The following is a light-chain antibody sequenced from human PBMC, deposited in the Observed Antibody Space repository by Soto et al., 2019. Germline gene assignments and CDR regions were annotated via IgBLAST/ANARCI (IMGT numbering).Light chain of an antibody. CDR3: HQYNNWPCT. V-gene: IGKV3-15*01. Sequence: MTQSPSSLSASVGDRVTITCRASQSISSHLAWYQQKPGQAPRLLIYAASTRATGIPVRFSGSGSETEFTLTIRSLQSEDSALYYCHQYNNWPCTFGQGTKVDIK. CDR1: QSISSH. CDR2: AAS. J-gene: IGKJ1*01.